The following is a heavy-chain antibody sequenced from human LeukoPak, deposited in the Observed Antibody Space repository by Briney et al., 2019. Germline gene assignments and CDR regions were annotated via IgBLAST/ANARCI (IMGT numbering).Heavy chain of an antibody. V-gene: IGHV3-21*01. Sequence: PGGSLRLSCAASGFTFSTYAMNWVRQAPGKGLEWVSSISSSNSYIYYADSVKGRFTISRDNAKNSLYLQMNSLRAEDTAVYYCARGETGGEYKCYYYMDVWGKGTTVTVSS. CDR3: ARGETGGEYKCYYYMDV. D-gene: IGHD1-1*01. CDR1: GFTFSTYA. CDR2: ISSSNSYI. J-gene: IGHJ6*03.